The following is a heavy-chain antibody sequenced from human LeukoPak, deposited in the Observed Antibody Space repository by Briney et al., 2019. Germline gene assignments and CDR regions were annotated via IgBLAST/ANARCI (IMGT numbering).Heavy chain of an antibody. CDR3: AKCISFGGNSEADYYYYMDV. D-gene: IGHD4-23*01. Sequence: PGGSLRLSCAASGFTFSTYGMHWVRQAPGKGLEWVAFIRYDGSNQYYADSVKGRFTISRDNSKNTLYLQMNSLRAEDTAVYYCAKCISFGGNSEADYYYYMDVWGKGTTVTISS. CDR1: GFTFSTYG. V-gene: IGHV3-30*02. J-gene: IGHJ6*03. CDR2: IRYDGSNQ.